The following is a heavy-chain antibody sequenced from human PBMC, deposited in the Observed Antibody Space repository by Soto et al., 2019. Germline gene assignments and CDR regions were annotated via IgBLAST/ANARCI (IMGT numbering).Heavy chain of an antibody. D-gene: IGHD3-3*01. J-gene: IGHJ4*01. CDR2: AYYSGTT. Sequence: SETLSLTCAVSGASFSGSYWSWIRQPPGKGLEWIGYAYYSGTTVYNPSLKSRVSISVDTSKKHVSLRLNSVTAADTAVYYCAVWSALTQYYFDSWGHGTLVTVSS. V-gene: IGHV4-59*13. CDR3: AVWSALTQYYFDS. CDR1: GASFSGSY.